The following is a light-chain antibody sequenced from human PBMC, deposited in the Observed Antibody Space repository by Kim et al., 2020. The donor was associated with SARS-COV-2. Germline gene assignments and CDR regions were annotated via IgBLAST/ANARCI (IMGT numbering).Light chain of an antibody. V-gene: IGKV1-5*03. J-gene: IGKJ2*03. Sequence: SASVGDRVTITCRASQNIGSWLAWYQQKPGKAPNLLIYKASILETGVPSRFSGSESGTEFTLTITSLQPDDFATYYCQQYSNSLYSFGQGTKLEI. CDR1: QNIGSW. CDR3: QQYSNSLYS. CDR2: KAS.